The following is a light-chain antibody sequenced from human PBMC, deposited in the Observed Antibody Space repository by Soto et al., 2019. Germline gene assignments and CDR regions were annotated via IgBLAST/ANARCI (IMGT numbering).Light chain of an antibody. CDR3: QQYNNWPLT. CDR2: ATS. CDR1: HRVSSY. J-gene: IGKJ4*01. V-gene: IGKV3-15*01. Sequence: EIVTTQSPATLSVSPGERATLSSRASHRVSSYLAWYQQKPGQAPRLLIYATSTRATGIPARFSGSGSGTEFTLSISSLQSEDFAVYYCQQYNNWPLTFGGGTKVDI.